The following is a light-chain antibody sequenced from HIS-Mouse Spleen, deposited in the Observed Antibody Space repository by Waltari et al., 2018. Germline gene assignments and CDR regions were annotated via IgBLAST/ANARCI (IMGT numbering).Light chain of an antibody. CDR2: GKN. J-gene: IGLJ3*02. Sequence: SSELTQDPAVSVALGQTVRITCQGDSLRSYYASWYQQKPGQAPVLVIYGKNTRPSGSPDQFSGTSSGNTASLTITGAQAEDEADYYCNSRDSSGNHWVFGGGTKLTVL. CDR3: NSRDSSGNHWV. CDR1: SLRSYY. V-gene: IGLV3-19*01.